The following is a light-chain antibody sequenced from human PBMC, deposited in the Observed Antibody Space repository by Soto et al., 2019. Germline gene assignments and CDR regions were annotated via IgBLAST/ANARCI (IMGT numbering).Light chain of an antibody. CDR2: DAT. CDR1: QSVDYY. V-gene: IGKV3-11*01. J-gene: IGKJ4*01. Sequence: EIVLTQSPATLSLSPGERATLSCRASQSVDYYLAWYQQKPGQTPRLVIYDATNRPTGIPASFSGSGSRTDLPFITVRAEAADCAVNCSKQRINWPALIFGAGTKVEIK. CDR3: KQRINWPALI.